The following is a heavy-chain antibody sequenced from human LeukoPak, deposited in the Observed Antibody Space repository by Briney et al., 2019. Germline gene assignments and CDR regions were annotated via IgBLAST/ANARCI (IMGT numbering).Heavy chain of an antibody. V-gene: IGHV4-30-4*01. D-gene: IGHD2-2*01. J-gene: IGHJ4*02. CDR1: GASISSADYY. CDR3: ARQLRGFDF. Sequence: SETLSLTCTVSGASISSADYYWSWIRQPPGKDLEWIGHIYYSVGTYYNPSLKSRVTISLDTSKNQFSLKLTSVTAADKAVYYWARQLRGFDFWGQGTLVTVSS. CDR2: IYYSVGT.